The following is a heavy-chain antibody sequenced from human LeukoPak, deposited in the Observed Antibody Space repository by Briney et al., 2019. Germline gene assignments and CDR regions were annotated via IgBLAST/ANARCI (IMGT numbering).Heavy chain of an antibody. CDR1: GFTFSSYA. CDR3: ARDSTYYYDSGSSGPHYFDN. CDR2: ISSGGTDE. J-gene: IGHJ4*02. V-gene: IGHV3-30*01. D-gene: IGHD3-10*01. Sequence: GGSLRLSCAASGFTFSSYAMHWVRQAPGKGLEWVSLISSGGTDEYYADSVKGRFTISRDNSKDTLYLQLNSLRAEDTAVYYCARDSTYYYDSGSSGPHYFDNWGQGTLVTVSS.